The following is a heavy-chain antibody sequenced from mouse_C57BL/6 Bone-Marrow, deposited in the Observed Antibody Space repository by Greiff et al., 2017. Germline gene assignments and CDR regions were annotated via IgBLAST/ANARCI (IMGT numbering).Heavy chain of an antibody. V-gene: IGHV5-9*01. J-gene: IGHJ4*01. CDR3: ARHSLWYFGGDY. Sequence: EVNVVESGGGLVKPGGSLKLSCAASGFTFSSYTMSWVRQTPEKRLEWVATISGGGGNTYYPDSVKGRFTISRDNAKNTLYLQMSSLRSEDTALYYCARHSLWYFGGDYWGQGTSVTVSS. CDR1: GFTFSSYT. D-gene: IGHD2-1*01. CDR2: ISGGGGNT.